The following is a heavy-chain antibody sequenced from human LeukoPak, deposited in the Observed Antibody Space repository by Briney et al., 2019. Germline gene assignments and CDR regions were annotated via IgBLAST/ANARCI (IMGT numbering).Heavy chain of an antibody. CDR3: ARAEGYCSGGSCYYYYYMDV. V-gene: IGHV3-21*01. CDR1: GFTFSSYS. Sequence: GGSLRLSCAASGFTFSSYSMNWVRQAPGKGLEWVSSISSSSSYIYYADSVKGRFTISRDNAKNSLYLHTNSLRAEDTAVYYCARAEGYCSGGSCYYYYYMDVWGKGTTVTVSS. CDR2: ISSSSSYI. J-gene: IGHJ6*03. D-gene: IGHD2-15*01.